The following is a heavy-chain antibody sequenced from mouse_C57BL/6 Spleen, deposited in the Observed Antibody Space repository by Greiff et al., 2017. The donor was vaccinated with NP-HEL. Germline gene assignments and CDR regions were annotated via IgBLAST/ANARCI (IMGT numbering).Heavy chain of an antibody. CDR2: ISYDGSN. D-gene: IGHD1-1*01. CDR3: ARDSSTVGAMDY. Sequence: EVKLQESGPGLVKPSQSLSLTCSVTGYSITSGYYWNWIRQFPGNKLEWMGYISYDGSNNYNPSLKNRISITRDTSKNQFFLKLNSVTTEDTATYYCARDSSTVGAMDYWGQGTSVTVSS. J-gene: IGHJ4*01. CDR1: GYSITSGYY. V-gene: IGHV3-6*01.